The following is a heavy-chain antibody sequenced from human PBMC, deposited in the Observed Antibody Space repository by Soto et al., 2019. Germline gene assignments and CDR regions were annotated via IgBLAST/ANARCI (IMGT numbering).Heavy chain of an antibody. Sequence: QVHLVQSGAEVKKPGASVKVSCKASGYTFTSYSMLWVRQAPGQGLEWVGIINPSGGGTSYAQKLQGRVTMTSDTSTSTVSMELASLRSEDTAVYYCARSGWQDDYWGQGTLVTVSS. CDR1: GYTFTSYS. CDR3: ARSGWQDDY. CDR2: INPSGGGT. D-gene: IGHD6-19*01. J-gene: IGHJ4*02. V-gene: IGHV1-46*03.